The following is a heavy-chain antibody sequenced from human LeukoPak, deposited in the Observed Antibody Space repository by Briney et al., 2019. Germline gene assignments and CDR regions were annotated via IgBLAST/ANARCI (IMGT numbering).Heavy chain of an antibody. D-gene: IGHD2-2*01. J-gene: IGHJ5*02. CDR1: GYMFTGYY. Sequence: ASVKVSCKASGYMFTGYYMYWVRQAPGQGLEWMGWINPNSGGTNYAQKFQGRVTMTRDTSISTVYMELSRLRSDDTAVYYCARDLSVVVPAADVWFDPWGQGTLVTVSS. V-gene: IGHV1-2*02. CDR2: INPNSGGT. CDR3: ARDLSVVVPAADVWFDP.